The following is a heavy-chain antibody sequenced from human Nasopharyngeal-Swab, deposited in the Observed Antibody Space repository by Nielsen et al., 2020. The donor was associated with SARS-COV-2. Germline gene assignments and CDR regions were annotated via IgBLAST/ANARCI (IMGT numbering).Heavy chain of an antibody. CDR2: INHSGST. CDR3: AVKKGAFDI. CDR1: GGSFSCYS. V-gene: IGHV4-34*01. Sequence: SETLSLTCAVSGGSFSCYSWRWLRQPPGTGLEWIGEINHSGSTNSNPSLKSRVTISVDTSKNPFSLKLSSVTAADTAVYYFAVKKGAFDIWGQGTMVTVSS. J-gene: IGHJ3*02.